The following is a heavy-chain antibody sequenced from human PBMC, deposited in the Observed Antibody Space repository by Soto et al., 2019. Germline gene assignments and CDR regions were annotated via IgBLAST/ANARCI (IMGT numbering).Heavy chain of an antibody. CDR3: ARVSGGAFDI. J-gene: IGHJ3*02. Sequence: SETLSLTCSILGGSIRSFYWSWIRQPPGKGLEWIGYIYYSGSTNYNPSLKSRVTISVDTSKNQFSLKLSSVTAADTAVYYCARVSGGAFDIWGQGTMVT. V-gene: IGHV4-59*01. CDR1: GGSIRSFY. CDR2: IYYSGST. D-gene: IGHD1-26*01.